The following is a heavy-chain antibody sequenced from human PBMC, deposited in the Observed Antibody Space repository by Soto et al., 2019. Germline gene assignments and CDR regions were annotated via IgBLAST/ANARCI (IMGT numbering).Heavy chain of an antibody. D-gene: IGHD6-19*01. J-gene: IGHJ4*02. CDR2: LYWADDN. CDR3: AHGSGWLSDY. Sequence: QITLKESGPTLVKPTPPLTLTCTFSGFSLSTSGVGVGWIRQPPAKALEWLALLYWADDNRYNPSLRSRLTLTKDTPKNQVVLTMTIMDPVNTATYYCAHGSGWLSDYWGQGTLVTVSS. V-gene: IGHV2-5*02. CDR1: GFSLSTSGVG.